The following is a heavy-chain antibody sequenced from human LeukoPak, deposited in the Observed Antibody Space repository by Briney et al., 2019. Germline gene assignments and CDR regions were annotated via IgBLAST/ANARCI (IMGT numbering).Heavy chain of an antibody. Sequence: SETLSLTCAVYGGSFSGYYWSWIRQPPGKGLEWIGEINHSGSTNYNPSLKSRVTISVDTSKNQFSLKLSSVTAEDTAVYYCAKVQGTAMVTPSYYYMDVWGKGTTVTVSS. V-gene: IGHV4-34*01. CDR1: GGSFSGYY. D-gene: IGHD5-18*01. CDR3: AKVQGTAMVTPSYYYMDV. CDR2: INHSGST. J-gene: IGHJ6*03.